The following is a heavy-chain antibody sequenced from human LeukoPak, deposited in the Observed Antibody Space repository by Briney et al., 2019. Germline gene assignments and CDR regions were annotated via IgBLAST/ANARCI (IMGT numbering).Heavy chain of an antibody. Sequence: SETLSLTCPVSGGSISSNYWSWIRQPPGEALEWIGYVFYSGGTKYNPSLKSRAAISIGTSKNQFSLKLTSVAAADTAVYYCARDGDGYNYWLDPWGQGTLVTVSS. J-gene: IGHJ5*02. V-gene: IGHV4-59*01. CDR3: ARDGDGYNYWLDP. D-gene: IGHD5-24*01. CDR2: VFYSGGT. CDR1: GGSISSNY.